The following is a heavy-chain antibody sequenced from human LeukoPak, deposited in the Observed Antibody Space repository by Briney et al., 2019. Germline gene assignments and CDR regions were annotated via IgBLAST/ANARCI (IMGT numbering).Heavy chain of an antibody. Sequence: SVKVSCKSSGGTFSSYAISWVRQAPGQGLEWMGGIIPIFGTANYAQKFQGRVTITADESTSTAYMELSSLRSEDATVYYCAGSSTSRLSMDVWGKGTTVTVSS. CDR1: GGTFSSYA. CDR3: AGSSTSRLSMDV. D-gene: IGHD2-2*01. V-gene: IGHV1-69*01. J-gene: IGHJ6*03. CDR2: IIPIFGTA.